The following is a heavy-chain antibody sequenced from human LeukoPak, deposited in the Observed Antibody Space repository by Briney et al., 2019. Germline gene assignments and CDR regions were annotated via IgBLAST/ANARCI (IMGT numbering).Heavy chain of an antibody. J-gene: IGHJ4*02. CDR2: VFYSENT. V-gene: IGHV4-39*07. D-gene: IGHD3-9*01. CDR3: ASGPWLTPFDY. CDR1: GASISSTIYY. Sequence: SETLSLTCTVSGASISSTIYYWGWIRQPPGKGLEWIGSVFYSENTYYNPSLKSRVTISVDTSKNQFSLNPNSVTAADTAVYFCASGPWLTPFDYWGQGTLVPVSS.